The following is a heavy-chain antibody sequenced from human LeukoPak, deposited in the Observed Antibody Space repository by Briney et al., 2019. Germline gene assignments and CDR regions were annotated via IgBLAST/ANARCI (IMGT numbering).Heavy chain of an antibody. CDR2: IYYSGST. CDR1: GDSISSYY. J-gene: IGHJ5*02. CDR3: ARAPTYYDILTGFNWFDP. Sequence: KPSETLSLTCTVSGDSISSYYWSWIRQPPGKGLEWIGYIYYSGSTNYNPSLKSRVTISVDTSKNQFSLKLSSVTAADTAVYYCARAPTYYDILTGFNWFDPWGQGTLVTVSS. D-gene: IGHD3-9*01. V-gene: IGHV4-59*01.